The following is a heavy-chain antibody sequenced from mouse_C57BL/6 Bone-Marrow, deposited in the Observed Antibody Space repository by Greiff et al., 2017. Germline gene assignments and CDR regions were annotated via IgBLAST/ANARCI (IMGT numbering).Heavy chain of an antibody. CDR1: GYSITSGYY. CDR2: ISYDGSN. V-gene: IGHV3-6*01. J-gene: IGHJ2*01. CDR3: ARDRVL. Sequence: ESGPGLVKPSQSLSLTCSVTGYSITSGYYWNWIRQFPGNKLEWMGYISYDGSNNYNPSLKNRISITRDTSKNQFFLKLNSVTTEDTATYYCARDRVLWGKGTTLTVSS.